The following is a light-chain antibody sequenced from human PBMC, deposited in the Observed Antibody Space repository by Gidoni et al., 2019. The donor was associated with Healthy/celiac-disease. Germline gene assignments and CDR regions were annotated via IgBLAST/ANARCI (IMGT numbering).Light chain of an antibody. CDR1: QCISNY. CDR3: QKYNSAPLT. J-gene: IGKJ4*01. CDR2: AAS. Sequence: IQMPPPPSSLSASVGARATITCRASQCISNYLAWYQQKPGKVPKLLIYAASTWQSGVPSRFSGSGSGTDFTLTISSLQPEDVATYYCQKYNSAPLTFGGGTKVEIK. V-gene: IGKV1-27*01.